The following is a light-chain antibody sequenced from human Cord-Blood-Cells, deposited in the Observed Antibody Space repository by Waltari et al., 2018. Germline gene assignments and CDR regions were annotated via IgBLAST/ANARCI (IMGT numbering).Light chain of an antibody. CDR3: CSYAGSYTWV. V-gene: IGLV2-11*02. CDR2: DVS. J-gene: IGLJ3*02. Sequence: QSALPQPRSLSGSPGQSVTISCPGTSSDVCGSNYFSWYHQHPGKAPKPLIYDVSKRPAGVPDRFSGSKSGNTASLTISGLQAEDEADYYCCSYAGSYTWVFGGGTKLTVL. CDR1: SSDVCGSNY.